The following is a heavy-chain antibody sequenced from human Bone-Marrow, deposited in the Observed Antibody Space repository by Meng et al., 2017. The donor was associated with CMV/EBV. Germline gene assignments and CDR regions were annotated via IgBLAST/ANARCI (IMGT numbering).Heavy chain of an antibody. D-gene: IGHD2-2*01. Sequence: ASVKVSCKSSGYTFTGYYMHWVRQAPGQGLEWMGWINPNSGGTNYAQKFQGRVTMTRDTSISTAYMELSRLRSDDTAVYYCARVEVSTSPFYWYYYGMDVWGQGTTVTVSS. CDR3: ARVEVSTSPFYWYYYGMDV. CDR2: INPNSGGT. J-gene: IGHJ6*02. CDR1: GYTFTGYY. V-gene: IGHV1-2*02.